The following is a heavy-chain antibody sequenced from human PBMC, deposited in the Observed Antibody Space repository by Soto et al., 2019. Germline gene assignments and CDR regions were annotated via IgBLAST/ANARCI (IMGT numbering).Heavy chain of an antibody. J-gene: IGHJ2*01. V-gene: IGHV1-8*01. Sequence: QVPLVQSGAEVKKPGASVKVSCKASGYTFTSYDINWLRQATGQVLEWMGWMNPKSGNTGYAQKFQGRVTMTRNTSNSTAYMELGSLRSEDTAVYYCARGRESGPFEYFDLWGSGTLVTVSS. CDR3: ARGRESGPFEYFDL. CDR1: GYTFTSYD. D-gene: IGHD3-10*01. CDR2: MNPKSGNT.